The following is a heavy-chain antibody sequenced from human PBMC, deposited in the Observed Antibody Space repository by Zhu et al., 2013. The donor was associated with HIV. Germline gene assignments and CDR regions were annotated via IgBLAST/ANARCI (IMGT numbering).Heavy chain of an antibody. D-gene: IGHD2-2*01. Sequence: QVQLVQSGAEVKKPGSSVKVSCKASGGTFSSYAISWVRQAPGQGLEWMGGIIPIFGTANYAQKFQGRVTITADESTSTAYMELSSLRSEDTAVYYCAREGNTYCSSTSCLSDYYYYYGMDVWGQGTTVTVSS. CDR1: GGTFSSYA. J-gene: IGHJ6*02. V-gene: IGHV1-69*01. CDR3: AREGNTYCSSTSCLSDYYYYYGMDV. CDR2: IIPIFGTA.